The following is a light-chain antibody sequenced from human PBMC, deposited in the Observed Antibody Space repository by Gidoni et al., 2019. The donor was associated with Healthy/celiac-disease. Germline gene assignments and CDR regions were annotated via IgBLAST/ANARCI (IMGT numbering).Light chain of an antibody. CDR1: QSVSSY. Sequence: IVWTQSPATVSVSPGERATLSCRASQSVSSYLAWYQQKPGQAPRLLIYDASNSATGIPARFSGSGSGTDFTLTTSSLEPEDFSVYYCQQRSNWSWTYGQGTKVEIK. CDR3: QQRSNWSWT. CDR2: DAS. V-gene: IGKV3-11*01. J-gene: IGKJ1*01.